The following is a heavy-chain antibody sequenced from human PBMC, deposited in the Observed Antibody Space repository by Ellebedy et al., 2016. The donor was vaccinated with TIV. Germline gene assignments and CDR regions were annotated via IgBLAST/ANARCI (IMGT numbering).Heavy chain of an antibody. CDR1: GFTFSSYW. D-gene: IGHD5-18*01. CDR2: ITSDGSST. Sequence: GESLKISCAASGFTFSSYWIHWVRQAPGKGLEWLSRITSDGSSTVYADSVKGRFTISRDNPKNTVYLQMNNLRAEDTAVYYCARRGGYNYGTKLDYWGQGALVTVSS. J-gene: IGHJ4*02. CDR3: ARRGGYNYGTKLDY. V-gene: IGHV3-74*01.